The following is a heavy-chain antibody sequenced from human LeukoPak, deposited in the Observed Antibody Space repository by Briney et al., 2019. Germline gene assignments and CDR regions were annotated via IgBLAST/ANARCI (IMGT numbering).Heavy chain of an antibody. Sequence: GASVKVSCKASGYTFTSYGISWVRQAPGQGLEWMGWISAYNGNTDYAQKLQGRVTMTTDTSTSTAYMELRSLRSDDTAVYYCATLVSGYDPFDYWGQGTLVTVSS. D-gene: IGHD5-12*01. V-gene: IGHV1-18*04. CDR3: ATLVSGYDPFDY. CDR1: GYTFTSYG. CDR2: ISAYNGNT. J-gene: IGHJ4*02.